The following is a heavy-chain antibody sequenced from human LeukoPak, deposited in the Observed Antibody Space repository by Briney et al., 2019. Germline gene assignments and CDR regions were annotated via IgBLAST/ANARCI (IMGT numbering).Heavy chain of an antibody. CDR2: IYTSGST. J-gene: IGHJ5*02. V-gene: IGHV4-4*07. Sequence: SETLSLTCTVSGGSISSYYWSWIRQPAGKGLEWIGRIYTSGSTNYNPSLKSRVTMSVDTSKNQFSLKLSSVTAADTAVYYCARDFRYSSSWYGWFDPWGQGTLVTVSS. CDR3: ARDFRYSSSWYGWFDP. D-gene: IGHD6-13*01. CDR1: GGSISSYY.